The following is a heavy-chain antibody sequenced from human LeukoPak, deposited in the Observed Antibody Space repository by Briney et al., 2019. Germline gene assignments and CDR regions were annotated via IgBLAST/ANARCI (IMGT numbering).Heavy chain of an antibody. J-gene: IGHJ4*02. Sequence: GGSLRLSCLTSGFTSSTNAMSWVRQAPGKGLEWISGISGGGASTYYADSVTGRFTISRDNSRNTLYLQMNSLRGDDTAVYYCAKDVGKWESLHFFDYWGQGTLVTVSS. CDR2: ISGGGAST. V-gene: IGHV3-23*01. CDR1: GFTSSTNA. CDR3: AKDVGKWESLHFFDY. D-gene: IGHD1-26*01.